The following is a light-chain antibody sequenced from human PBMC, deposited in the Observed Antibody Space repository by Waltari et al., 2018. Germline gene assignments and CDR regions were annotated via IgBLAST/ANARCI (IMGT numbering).Light chain of an antibody. CDR3: QAWDSSTVV. V-gene: IGLV3-1*01. CDR1: TFGNKY. J-gene: IGLJ2*01. CDR2: RDK. Sequence: SFDLTQPPSLSVSPGQTPGITCSGDTFGNKYASWYRQKPGQSTVVVIYRDKKRPSGIPERFSGSNSGNTATLTISGTQAMDEADYYCQAWDSSTVVFGGGTKLTVL.